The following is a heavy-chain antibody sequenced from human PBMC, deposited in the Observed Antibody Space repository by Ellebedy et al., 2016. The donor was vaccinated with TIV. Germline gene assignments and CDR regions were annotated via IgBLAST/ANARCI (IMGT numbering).Heavy chain of an antibody. D-gene: IGHD3-10*01. Sequence: SLKISXAASGFTFEAYAMHWVRQAPGKGLEWVSGISWSGGRGGYADSVKGRFTISRDNAKNSLYLQMNSLRPDDTASYYCAKDIGPYYYGSGSDYGMDVWGQGTTVSVSS. V-gene: IGHV3-9*01. CDR3: AKDIGPYYYGSGSDYGMDV. J-gene: IGHJ6*02. CDR2: ISWSGGRG. CDR1: GFTFEAYA.